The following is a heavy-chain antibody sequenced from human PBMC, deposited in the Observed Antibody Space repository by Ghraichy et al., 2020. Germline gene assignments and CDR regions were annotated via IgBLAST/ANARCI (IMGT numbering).Heavy chain of an antibody. V-gene: IGHV1-18*01. J-gene: IGHJ6*02. CDR2: ISAYNGNT. CDR3: ARDSSLVFGVVTTYGGMDV. CDR1: GYTFTSYG. Sequence: ASVKVSCKASGYTFTSYGISWVRQAPGQGLEWMGWISAYNGNTNYAQKLQGRVTMTTDTSTSTAYMELRSLRSDDTAVYYCARDSSLVFGVVTTYGGMDVWGQGITVTVSS. D-gene: IGHD3-3*01.